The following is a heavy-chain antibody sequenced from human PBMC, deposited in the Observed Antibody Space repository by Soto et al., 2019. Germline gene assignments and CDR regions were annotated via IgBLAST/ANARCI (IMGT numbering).Heavy chain of an antibody. D-gene: IGHD3-22*01. V-gene: IGHV3-30-3*01. Sequence: QVQLVESGGGVVQPGRSLRLSCAASGFTFSSYAMHWVRQAPGKGLEWVAVISYDGSNKYYADSVKGRFTISRDNSKNTLYLQMNSMRAEDTAVYYCAREPYYDSSGYFCDYWGQGTLVTVSS. CDR3: AREPYYDSSGYFCDY. CDR1: GFTFSSYA. J-gene: IGHJ4*02. CDR2: ISYDGSNK.